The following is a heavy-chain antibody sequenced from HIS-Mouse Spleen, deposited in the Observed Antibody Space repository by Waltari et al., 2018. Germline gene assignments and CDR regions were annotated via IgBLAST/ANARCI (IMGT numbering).Heavy chain of an antibody. CDR3: ARDVPNWGAFDI. CDR2: INPNSART. J-gene: IGHJ3*02. Sequence: PPVQSGAEAKNPGASVKVSCEASGYTFTRYYMHWVRPAPRQGFGWMGWINPNSARTNYAQKFQGRVTMTRYTSISTAYMELSRLGYDDTAVYYCARDVPNWGAFDIWGQGTMVTVSS. CDR1: GYTFTRYY. D-gene: IGHD7-27*01. V-gene: IGHV1-2*02.